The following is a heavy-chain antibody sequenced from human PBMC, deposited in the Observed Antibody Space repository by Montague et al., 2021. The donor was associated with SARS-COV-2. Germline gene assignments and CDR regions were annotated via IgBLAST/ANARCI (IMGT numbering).Heavy chain of an antibody. CDR2: IYYSGST. CDR1: GGSISSSGHY. V-gene: IGHV4-39*01. D-gene: IGHD3-22*01. J-gene: IGHJ3*02. Sequence: SETLSLTCTVSGGSISSSGHYWGWIRQPPGKGLEWIGSIYYSGSTYYNPSLKSRVIISVDTSKNQFSLKLSSVTAADTAVYYCARFPTSYYYDSKAAPATPDAFDIWGQGTMVTVSS. CDR3: ARFPTSYYYDSKAAPATPDAFDI.